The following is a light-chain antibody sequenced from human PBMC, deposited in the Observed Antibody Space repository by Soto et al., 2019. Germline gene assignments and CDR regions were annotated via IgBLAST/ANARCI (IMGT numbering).Light chain of an antibody. CDR3: TSYTTTNTLA. CDR1: RSDIGAYNY. J-gene: IGLJ2*01. V-gene: IGLV2-14*01. Sequence: QSALTQPASVSGSPGQSITISCTGTRSDIGAYNYVSWFQQNPGKAPKCMIYDVYSRPSGVSHRFSGSKSANTASLTISGLQAKDEAVYYCTSYTTTNTLALGGGTKLTVL. CDR2: DVY.